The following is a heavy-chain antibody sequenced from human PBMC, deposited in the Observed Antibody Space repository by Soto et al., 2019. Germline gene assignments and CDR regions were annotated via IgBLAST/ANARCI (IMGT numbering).Heavy chain of an antibody. Sequence: PGGSMILSSSASGFTFSKAWSNWVLQPPGKGLEGVGRVKSKTDGGTTDFAAPVKGRFAISRDDSKNMVYLEMNSLKTEDTAIYYCTTDSYLTSIIVRFDYCGHGTPVTVSS. D-gene: IGHD3-22*01. V-gene: IGHV3-15*07. J-gene: IGHJ4*01. CDR3: TTDSYLTSIIVRFDY. CDR2: VKSKTDGGTT. CDR1: GFTFSKAW.